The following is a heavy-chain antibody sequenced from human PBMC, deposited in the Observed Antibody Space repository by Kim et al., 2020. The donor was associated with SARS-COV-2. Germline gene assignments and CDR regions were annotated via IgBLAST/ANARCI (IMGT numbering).Heavy chain of an antibody. J-gene: IGHJ4*02. V-gene: IGHV3-74*01. CDR1: GFTFSTYW. CDR2: MDPDGSTI. Sequence: GGSLRLSCTVSGFTFSTYWMHWVRQAPGKGLLWVSRMDPDGSTINYADSVKGRFTISRDNARNTLYLQMTSLRAEDTALYYCVRGTIVPAGTDYWGQGTLVTVSS. D-gene: IGHD2-2*01. CDR3: VRGTIVPAGTDY.